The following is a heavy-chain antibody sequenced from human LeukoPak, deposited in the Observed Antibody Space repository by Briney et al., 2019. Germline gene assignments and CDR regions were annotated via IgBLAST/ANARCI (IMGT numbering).Heavy chain of an antibody. V-gene: IGHV1-2*02. Sequence: ASVKVSCKTSGYSFTDYYMHWVRQAPGQGLEWMGWINPNSGGTSSAQKFQGRVTMTRDTSISTVYMEVGWLTSDGTAIYYCARADRLHGGPYLIGPWGQGTLVTVSS. CDR1: GYSFTDYY. J-gene: IGHJ5*02. CDR3: ARADRLHGGPYLIGP. D-gene: IGHD2-21*01. CDR2: INPNSGGT.